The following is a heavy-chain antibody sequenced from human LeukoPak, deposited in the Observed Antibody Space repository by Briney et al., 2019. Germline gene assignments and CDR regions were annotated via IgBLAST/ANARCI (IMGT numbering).Heavy chain of an antibody. J-gene: IGHJ3*01. V-gene: IGHV4-30-4*07. Sequence: SETLSPTCAVSGDSISSGGYSWSWIRQPPGKGLEWIGYIYYIGSTSYTPSLKSRVTMSVDTSKNQFSLKLSSVTAADTALFYCARSPAYRGGDCPTGGAFDVWGQGTTVTVSS. CDR3: ARSPAYRGGDCPTGGAFDV. CDR2: IYYIGST. D-gene: IGHD2-21*02. CDR1: GDSISSGGYS.